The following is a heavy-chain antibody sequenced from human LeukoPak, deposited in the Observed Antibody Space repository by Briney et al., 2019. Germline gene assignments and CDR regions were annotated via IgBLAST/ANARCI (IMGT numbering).Heavy chain of an antibody. CDR1: GFTFSSYG. Sequence: GGSLRLSCAASGFTFSSYGMSWVRQAPGKGLEWVSVIIVSGGSTYYADSVKGRFTISRDNSKNTLYLQMNSLRAEDTAVYYCAKTISDSRGYYDYRGQGTLVTVSS. CDR3: AKTISDSRGYYDY. D-gene: IGHD3-22*01. J-gene: IGHJ4*02. CDR2: IIVSGGST. V-gene: IGHV3-23*01.